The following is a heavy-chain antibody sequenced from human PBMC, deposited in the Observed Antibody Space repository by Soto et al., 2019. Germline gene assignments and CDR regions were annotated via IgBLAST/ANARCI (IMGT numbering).Heavy chain of an antibody. J-gene: IGHJ6*02. D-gene: IGHD3-3*01. CDR2: IIPIFGTA. CDR3: ARGSTIFGVVIRLIDYYYYGMDV. V-gene: IGHV1-69*13. Sequence: ASVKVSCKASGGTFSSYAISWVRQAPGQGREWMGGIIPIFGTANYAQKFQGRVTITADESTSTAYMELSSLRSEDTAVYYCARGSTIFGVVIRLIDYYYYGMDVWGQGXTVTVSS. CDR1: GGTFSSYA.